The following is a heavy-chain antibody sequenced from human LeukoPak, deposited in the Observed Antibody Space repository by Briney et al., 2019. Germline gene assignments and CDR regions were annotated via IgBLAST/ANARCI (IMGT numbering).Heavy chain of an antibody. V-gene: IGHV3-7*03. CDR3: ARDFICSSTSCNGY. J-gene: IGHJ4*02. D-gene: IGHD2-2*01. CDR2: IKQDGSEK. Sequence: GGSLRLSCAACGFTFSSYWMSWVRQAPGKGLQWVANIKQDGSEKYYVDSVKGRFTISRDNAKNSLYLQMNSLRAEDTAVYYCARDFICSSTSCNGYWGQGTLVTVSS. CDR1: GFTFSSYW.